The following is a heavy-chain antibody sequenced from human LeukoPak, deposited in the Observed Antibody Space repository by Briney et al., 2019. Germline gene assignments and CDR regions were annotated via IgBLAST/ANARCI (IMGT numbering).Heavy chain of an antibody. V-gene: IGHV1-18*01. CDR3: ARDRDGRVDLFDP. D-gene: IGHD5-24*01. Sequence: GASVKVSCKASGYTFTTYGISWVRQAPGQGLEWMGWISTYNRKTNYAQKFQDRVTMTTETSTSTVYMELRSLRSDDTAVYYCARDRDGRVDLFDPWGQGTLVIVSS. J-gene: IGHJ5*02. CDR2: ISTYNRKT. CDR1: GYTFTTYG.